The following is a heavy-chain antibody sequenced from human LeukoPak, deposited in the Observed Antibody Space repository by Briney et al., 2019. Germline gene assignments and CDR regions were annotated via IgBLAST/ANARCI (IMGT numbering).Heavy chain of an antibody. V-gene: IGHV3-30*02. J-gene: IGHJ4*02. CDR3: ARDFNWAVDH. CDR1: GFTFTLHG. D-gene: IGHD7-27*01. Sequence: GGSLRLSCATSGFTFTLHGMHWVRQAPGKGLEWVAYIRADGSDKYYTDSVKGRFSISRDNSKHTVYLQMNSLTTEDTAVYYCARDFNWAVDHWGQGTLVTVSS. CDR2: IRADGSDK.